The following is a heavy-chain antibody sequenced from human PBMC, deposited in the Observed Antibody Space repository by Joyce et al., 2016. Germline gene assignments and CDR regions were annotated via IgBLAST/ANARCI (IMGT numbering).Heavy chain of an antibody. CDR2: ISYDGVYK. Sequence: QVQLVESGGGVVQPGRSLRLSCTASGLTLSNYGVDWVRQAPGKGLEWVAVISYDGVYKYYSDSVKGRFTISRDNSRDTLFLEMNSLRAEDMAVYYCAKILTAGYSSGWFLDYWGQGTLVTVSS. CDR3: AKILTAGYSSGWFLDY. D-gene: IGHD6-25*01. J-gene: IGHJ4*02. V-gene: IGHV3-30*18. CDR1: GLTLSNYG.